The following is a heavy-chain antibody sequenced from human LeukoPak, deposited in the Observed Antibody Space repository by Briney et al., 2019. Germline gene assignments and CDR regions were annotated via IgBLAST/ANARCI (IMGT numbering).Heavy chain of an antibody. V-gene: IGHV4-59*01. D-gene: IGHD3/OR15-3a*01. CDR3: ARDSRGLDAFDI. J-gene: IGHJ3*02. CDR2: IYYSGTT. CDR1: GGSISNYY. Sequence: PSETLSLTCTVSGGSISNYYWNWIRQPPGKGLEWIGYIYYSGTTNYNPSLKSRVTISVDTSKNQFSLKLSSVTAADTAVYYCARDSRGLDAFDIWGQGTMVTVSS.